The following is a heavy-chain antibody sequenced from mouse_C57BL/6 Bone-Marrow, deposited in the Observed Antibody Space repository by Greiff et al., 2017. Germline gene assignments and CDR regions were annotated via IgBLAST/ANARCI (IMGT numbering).Heavy chain of an antibody. CDR3: SPFDGNYFDF. D-gene: IGHD2-3*01. J-gene: IGHJ2*01. CDR2: IDPEIGDT. CDR1: GFNIKDDY. Sequence: EVQLVESGAELVRPGASVKLSCTASGFNIKDDYINWVKQRPEQGLEWIGWIDPEIGDTEYASKFKGKATITSDTSSNTSYLQLSSLTSEDTAVYYCSPFDGNYFDFWGQGTPLTVAS. V-gene: IGHV14-4*01.